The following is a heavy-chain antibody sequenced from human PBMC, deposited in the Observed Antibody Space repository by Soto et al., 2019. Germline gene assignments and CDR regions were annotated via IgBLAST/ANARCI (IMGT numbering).Heavy chain of an antibody. D-gene: IGHD1-26*01. CDR1: GFTFSSYA. V-gene: IGHV3-23*01. J-gene: IGHJ3*02. CDR2: ISGSGGST. CDR3: AKGGSGLLRLDAFDI. Sequence: EVQLLESGGGLVQPGGSLRLSCAASGFTFSSYAMSWVRQAPGKGLEWVSAISGSGGSTYYADSVKGRFTISRDNSKKTLYLQMKSLIAEDTAVYYCAKGGSGLLRLDAFDIWGQGTMVTVSS.